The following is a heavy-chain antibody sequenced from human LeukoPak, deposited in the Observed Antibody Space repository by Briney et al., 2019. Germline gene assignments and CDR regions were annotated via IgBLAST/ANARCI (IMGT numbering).Heavy chain of an antibody. D-gene: IGHD1-1*01. J-gene: IGHJ5*02. Sequence: SETLSLTCTVSGGSISNYYWTWLRQPPGKGVEGIGYIYYSGTTNYNHSLKSRVTISLDTSKNKFSLKLRSVTAADTAVYYCARRIPTTPNWFDPWGKGTLVSVSS. CDR1: GGSISNYY. CDR3: ARRIPTTPNWFDP. V-gene: IGHV4-59*08. CDR2: IYYSGTT.